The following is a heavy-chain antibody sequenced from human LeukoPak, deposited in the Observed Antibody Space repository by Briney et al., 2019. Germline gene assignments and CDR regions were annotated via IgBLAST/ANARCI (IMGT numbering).Heavy chain of an antibody. CDR3: ARSGPYYDFWSGYSNFDY. D-gene: IGHD3-3*01. J-gene: IGHJ4*02. V-gene: IGHV1-18*01. Sequence: ASVKVSCKASGYTFTSYGISWVRQAPGQGLEWMGWISAYNGNTNYAQKLQGRVTMTTDTSTSTAYMELRSLRSEDTAVYYCARSGPYYDFWSGYSNFDYWGQGTLVTVSS. CDR1: GYTFTSYG. CDR2: ISAYNGNT.